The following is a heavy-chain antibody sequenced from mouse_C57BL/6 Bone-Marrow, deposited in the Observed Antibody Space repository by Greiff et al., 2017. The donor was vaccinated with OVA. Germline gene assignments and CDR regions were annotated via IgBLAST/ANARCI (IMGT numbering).Heavy chain of an antibody. V-gene: IGHV14-1*01. D-gene: IGHD2-2*01. J-gene: IGHJ3*01. CDR3: TSGIYYGYGAWFAY. CDR1: GFNIKDYY. CDR2: IDPEDGDT. Sequence: VQLQQSGAELVRPGASVKLSCTASGFNIKDYYMHWVQQRPEQGLEWIGRIDPEDGDTEYAPKFQGKATMTADTSSNTAYLQLSSLTSEDTAVYYCTSGIYYGYGAWFAYWGQGTLVTVSA.